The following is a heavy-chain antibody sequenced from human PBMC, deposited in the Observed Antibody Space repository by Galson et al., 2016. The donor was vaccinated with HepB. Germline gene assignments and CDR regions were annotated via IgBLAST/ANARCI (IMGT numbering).Heavy chain of an antibody. Sequence: SLTLSCAASGFTVSSNYMSWVRQAPGKGLEWGSLIYSGGSTYYADSVKGRFTISRDNSKNTVYLQMNTLRAENTAVYYCARRWKEMATITDAFDIWGQGTMVTVSS. CDR2: IYSGGST. V-gene: IGHV3-53*01. CDR1: GFTVSSNY. J-gene: IGHJ3*02. D-gene: IGHD5-24*01. CDR3: ARRWKEMATITDAFDI.